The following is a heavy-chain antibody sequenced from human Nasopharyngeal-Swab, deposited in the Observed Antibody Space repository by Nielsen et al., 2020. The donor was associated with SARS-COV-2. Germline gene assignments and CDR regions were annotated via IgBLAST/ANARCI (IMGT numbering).Heavy chain of an antibody. Sequence: ASVKVSCKTSGYTFGNYAISWVRQAPGRGLEWMGWISAYNGNTKYAQKLQDRVTMTTDTSTSTAYMDLRGLRSDDTAVYFCARGGSSWSAEYFQYWGQGTLVTVSS. CDR2: ISAYNGNT. D-gene: IGHD6-13*01. J-gene: IGHJ1*01. CDR3: ARGGSSWSAEYFQY. CDR1: GYTFGNYA. V-gene: IGHV1-18*01.